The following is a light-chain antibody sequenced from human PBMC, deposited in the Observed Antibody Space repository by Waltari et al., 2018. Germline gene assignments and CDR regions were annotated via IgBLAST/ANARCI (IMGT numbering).Light chain of an antibody. Sequence: DIVMTQSPDSLAVSLGERATINCKSSQSVLYSSNNKNYLAWYQQKPGQPPKLLIYWASTRESGVPDRFSGSGSGTEFTLTISSLQPEDFATYYCLQHNSYLRTFGQGTKVEIK. CDR3: LQHNSYLRT. CDR1: QSVLYSSNNKNY. J-gene: IGKJ1*01. CDR2: WAS. V-gene: IGKV4-1*01.